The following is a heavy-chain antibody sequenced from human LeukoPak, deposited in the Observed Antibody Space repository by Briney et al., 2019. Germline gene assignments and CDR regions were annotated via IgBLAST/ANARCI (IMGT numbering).Heavy chain of an antibody. CDR3: AREVVVVTAFDY. CDR1: GGSISSGGYY. CDR2: IYYSGST. J-gene: IGHJ4*02. D-gene: IGHD2-21*02. Sequence: SQTLFLTCTVSGGSISSGGYYWSWIRQHPGKGLEWIGYIYYSGSTYYNPSLKSRVTISVDTSKNQFSLKLSSVTAADTAVYYCAREVVVVTAFDYWGQGTLVTVSS. V-gene: IGHV4-31*03.